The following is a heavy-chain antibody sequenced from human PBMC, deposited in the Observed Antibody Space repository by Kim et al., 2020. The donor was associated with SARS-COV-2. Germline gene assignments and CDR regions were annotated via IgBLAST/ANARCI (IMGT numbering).Heavy chain of an antibody. J-gene: IGHJ4*02. CDR3: APLGRSSGNLFGY. Sequence: YNPSLKSRVTISVDTSKNQFSLKLSSVTAADTAVYYCAPLGRSSGNLFGYWGQGTLVTVSS. D-gene: IGHD6-19*01. V-gene: IGHV4-39*01.